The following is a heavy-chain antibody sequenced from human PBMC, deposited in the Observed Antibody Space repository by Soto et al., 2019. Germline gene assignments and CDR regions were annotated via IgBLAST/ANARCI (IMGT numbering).Heavy chain of an antibody. CDR2: ISSIGVAT. J-gene: IGHJ4*02. V-gene: IGHV3-48*03. CDR1: GFTFSIHE. Sequence: GGSLRLSCAASGFTFSIHEMNWVRQAPGKGLEWVSYISSIGVATYYADSVKGRFTISRDNAKNSLYVQMNSLRAEDTAVYYCAREGRVGGIDYWGQGTPVTVSS. CDR3: AREGRVGGIDY. D-gene: IGHD6-19*01.